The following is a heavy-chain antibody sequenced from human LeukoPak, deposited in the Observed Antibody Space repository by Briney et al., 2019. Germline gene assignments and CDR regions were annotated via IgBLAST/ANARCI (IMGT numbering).Heavy chain of an antibody. D-gene: IGHD6-13*01. CDR3: AKDRYSRQQLVVPFDY. J-gene: IGHJ4*02. CDR2: ISGSGGST. Sequence: PGGSLRLSCAASGFTFSSYAMSWVRQAPGKGLEWVSAISGSGGSTYYADSVKGRVTISRDNSKNTLYLQMNSLRAEDTAVYYCAKDRYSRQQLVVPFDYWGQGTLVTVSS. CDR1: GFTFSSYA. V-gene: IGHV3-23*01.